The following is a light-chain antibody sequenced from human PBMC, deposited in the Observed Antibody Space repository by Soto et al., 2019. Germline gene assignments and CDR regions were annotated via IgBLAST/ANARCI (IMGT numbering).Light chain of an antibody. Sequence: DIHMTQSPSTLSASXXXXXTXTXRASQSISNWLAWYQQKPGKAPNLLIYAASSLQSGVPSRFSGSGSGTEFTLTITSLQADDFATYYCQQYNIHSTFGQGTLLEI. CDR1: QSISNW. V-gene: IGKV1-5*01. CDR2: AAS. CDR3: QQYNIHST. J-gene: IGKJ5*01.